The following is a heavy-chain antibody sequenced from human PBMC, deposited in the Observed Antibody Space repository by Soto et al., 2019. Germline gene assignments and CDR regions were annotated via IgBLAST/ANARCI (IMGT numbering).Heavy chain of an antibody. D-gene: IGHD3-10*01. Sequence: SETLSLTCTVSGGSIGSYYWSWIRQPPGKGLEWIGYIYYSGSTNYNPSLKSRVTISVDTSKNQFSLKLSSVTAADTAVYYCARTPMVRGVTWTPDYFDYWGQGTLVTVS. CDR3: ARTPMVRGVTWTPDYFDY. J-gene: IGHJ4*02. V-gene: IGHV4-59*01. CDR1: GGSIGSYY. CDR2: IYYSGST.